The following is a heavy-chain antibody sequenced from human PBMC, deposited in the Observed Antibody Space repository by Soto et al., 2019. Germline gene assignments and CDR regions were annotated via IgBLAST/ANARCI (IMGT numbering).Heavy chain of an antibody. CDR3: GMVDNYVTPTRRDV. J-gene: IGHJ6*02. CDR2: ISPYSGNT. Sequence: QAQLVQSGDEVRKPGSSVKVSCKARGYIFGNYGIACSRQTPGQGLQWMEWISPYSGNTHYASKVQGRLTTTPDTGTRTAYLDLGSLTSADTAVYYCGMVDNYVTPTRRDVWGQGTTVTVSS. CDR1: GYIFGNYG. D-gene: IGHD3-16*01. V-gene: IGHV1-18*01.